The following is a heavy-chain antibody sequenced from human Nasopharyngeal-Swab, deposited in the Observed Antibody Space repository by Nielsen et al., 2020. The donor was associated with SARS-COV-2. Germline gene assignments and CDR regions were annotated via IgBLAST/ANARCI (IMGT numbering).Heavy chain of an antibody. CDR3: ARAGERIAVAVTRYFDS. D-gene: IGHD6-19*01. CDR1: GFTFSYYS. CDR2: ISSNSETI. Sequence: GESLKISCAASGFTFSYYSMNWVRQAPGKGLEWVSYISSNSETIYYADSVKGRFTVSRDNAKNSLYLQMNSLRVEDTAVYYCARAGERIAVAVTRYFDSWGQGNLVTVSS. J-gene: IGHJ4*02. V-gene: IGHV3-48*04.